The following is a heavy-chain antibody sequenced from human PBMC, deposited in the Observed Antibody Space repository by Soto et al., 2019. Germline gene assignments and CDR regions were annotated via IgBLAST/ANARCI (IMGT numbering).Heavy chain of an antibody. CDR1: GFTFSSYA. J-gene: IGHJ4*02. CDR3: AKDRTFSTVTTSY. CDR2: ISYDGSNK. Sequence: GGSLRLSCAASGFTFSSYAMHWVRQAPGKGLEWVAVISYDGSNKYYADSVKGRFTISRDNSKNTLYLQMDSLRAEDTAVYYCAKDRTFSTVTTSYWGQGTLVTVSS. V-gene: IGHV3-30-3*01. D-gene: IGHD4-17*01.